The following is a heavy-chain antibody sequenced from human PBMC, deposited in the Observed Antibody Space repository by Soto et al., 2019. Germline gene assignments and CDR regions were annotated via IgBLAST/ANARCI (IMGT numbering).Heavy chain of an antibody. CDR2: ISYSGST. V-gene: IGHV4-30-4*01. CDR3: ARGGPTGGSYKYNWFDP. J-gene: IGHJ5*02. CDR1: GGSISSGDFY. D-gene: IGHD2-15*01. Sequence: SETLSLTCSVPGGSISSGDFYWSWIRQPPXRGLEWIGYISYSGSTYYNTSLKSRVTISVDTSKNQFSLKLNSVTAADTAVYYCARGGPTGGSYKYNWFDPWGQGTLVTVSS.